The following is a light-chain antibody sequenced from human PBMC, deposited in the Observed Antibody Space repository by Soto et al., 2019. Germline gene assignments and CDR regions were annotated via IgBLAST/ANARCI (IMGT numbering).Light chain of an antibody. CDR1: SSDVGSYDL. V-gene: IGLV2-23*02. CDR3: CSYAGSSTWV. J-gene: IGLJ3*02. CDR2: EVS. Sequence: QSALTQPASVSGSPGQSITISCTGTSSDVGSYDLVSWYQHHPGKAPKVTIYEVSKRPSGVYNRFSGSKSGNTASLTISGLQAEDEADYYCCSYAGSSTWVFGGGTKLTVL.